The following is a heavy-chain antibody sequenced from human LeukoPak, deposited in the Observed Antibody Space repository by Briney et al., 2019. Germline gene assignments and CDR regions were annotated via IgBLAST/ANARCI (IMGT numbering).Heavy chain of an antibody. CDR2: INPSGGST. D-gene: IGHD2-15*01. V-gene: IGHV1-46*01. CDR3: AREDGYCSGGSCYSRWFDP. J-gene: IGHJ5*02. CDR1: GYTFTSYY. Sequence: ASVKVSCKASGYTFTSYYMHWVRQAPGQGLEWMGIINPSGGSTSHAQKFQGRVTMTRDMSTSTVYMELSSLRSEDTAVYYCAREDGYCSGGSCYSRWFDPWGQGTLVTVSS.